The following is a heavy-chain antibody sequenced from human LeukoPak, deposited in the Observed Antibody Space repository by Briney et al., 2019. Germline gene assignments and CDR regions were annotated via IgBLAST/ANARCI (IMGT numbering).Heavy chain of an antibody. CDR3: ARDKSSGYWFIDY. CDR2: INTDGSTT. CDR1: GFTFSSYW. Sequence: GGSLRLSCAASGFTFSSYWMHWVRQAPGKGLLWVSHINTDGSTTTYADAVKGRFTVSRDNAKNTLYLQVNSLRAEDTAVYYCARDKSSGYWFIDYWGQGTLVTVSS. J-gene: IGHJ4*02. D-gene: IGHD3-22*01. V-gene: IGHV3-74*01.